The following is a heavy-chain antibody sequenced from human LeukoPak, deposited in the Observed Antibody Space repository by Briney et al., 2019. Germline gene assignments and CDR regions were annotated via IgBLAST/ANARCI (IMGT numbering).Heavy chain of an antibody. D-gene: IGHD3-10*01. Sequence: GGSLRLSCAASGFTFSNVWMSWVRRAPGKGLEWVGRIKGKTDGGTTDYAAPVKGRFSISRDDSKNTLYLQMNSLKTEDTAVYYCTLWFGDPNYYYYMDVWGKGTTVTVSS. CDR1: GFTFSNVW. J-gene: IGHJ6*03. V-gene: IGHV3-15*01. CDR3: TLWFGDPNYYYYMDV. CDR2: IKGKTDGGTT.